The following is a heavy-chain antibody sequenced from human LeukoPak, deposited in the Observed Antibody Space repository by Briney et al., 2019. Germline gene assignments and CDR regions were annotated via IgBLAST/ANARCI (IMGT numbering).Heavy chain of an antibody. Sequence: GESLKISCKGSGYSLTNYWIGWVRQMPGKGLEWMGIIYPGDSDTRYSPSFQGQVTFSADKSIITTYLQWSSMKASDTAMYYCARLPGYCTGGSCYFDYWGQGTLVTVSS. CDR3: ARLPGYCTGGSCYFDY. CDR2: IYPGDSDT. D-gene: IGHD2-15*01. J-gene: IGHJ4*02. CDR1: GYSLTNYW. V-gene: IGHV5-51*01.